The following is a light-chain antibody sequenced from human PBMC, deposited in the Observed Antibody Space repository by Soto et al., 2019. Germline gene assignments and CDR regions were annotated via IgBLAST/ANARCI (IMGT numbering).Light chain of an antibody. CDR2: GAS. CDR3: QQYSDLPMT. J-gene: IGKJ5*01. V-gene: IGKV3-20*01. CDR1: QTVNNNY. Sequence: EVVMTQSPGTLSLSPGERAILSCSASQTVNNNYFAWCQQKPGQAPRLLIYGASRRATGIPDRFSGSASGTDFTLTISRLEPEDFAVYFCQQYSDLPMTFGQGTRLEIK.